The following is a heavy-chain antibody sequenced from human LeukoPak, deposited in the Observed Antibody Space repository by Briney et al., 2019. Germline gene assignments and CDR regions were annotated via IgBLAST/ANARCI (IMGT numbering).Heavy chain of an antibody. J-gene: IGHJ3*02. CDR1: GGSISSYY. CDR3: ARHIVVVPAAIPTRDTYAFDI. Sequence: SETLSLTCTVSGGSISSYYWSWIRQPAGKGLEWIGRIYTSGSTNYNPSLKSRVTMSVDTSKNQFSLKLSSVTAADTAVYYCARHIVVVPAAIPTRDTYAFDIWGQGTMVTVSS. V-gene: IGHV4-4*07. D-gene: IGHD2-2*02. CDR2: IYTSGST.